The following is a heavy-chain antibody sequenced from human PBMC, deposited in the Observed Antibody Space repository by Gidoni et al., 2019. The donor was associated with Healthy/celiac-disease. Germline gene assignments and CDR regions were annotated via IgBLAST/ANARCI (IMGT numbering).Heavy chain of an antibody. CDR2: ISYDGSNK. J-gene: IGHJ4*02. V-gene: IGHV3-30-3*01. D-gene: IGHD4-17*01. CDR1: GFTFSSYA. Sequence: QVQLVESGGGVVQPGRSLSLSCAAPGFTFSSYAMHWVRQAPGKGLEWVAVISYDGSNKYYADSVKGRFTISRDNSKNTLYLQMYSLRAEDTAVYYCATLEGTTVTTQFDYWGQGTLVTVSS. CDR3: ATLEGTTVTTQFDY.